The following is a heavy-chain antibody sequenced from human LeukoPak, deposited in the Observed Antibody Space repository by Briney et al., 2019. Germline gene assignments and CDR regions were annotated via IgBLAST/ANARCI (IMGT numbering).Heavy chain of an antibody. D-gene: IGHD1-14*01. J-gene: IGHJ4*02. CDR1: GASIRGSITSGTYY. CDR3: ARSTNRVDS. Sequence: PSQTLSLTCTVSGASIRGSITSGTYYWNWIRQPAGKGLEWIGRMYNSGTTINYNPSLKSLVTISVDTSKNQFSLNVTSVTAADTAVYYCARSTNRVDSWGQGTLVTVSS. CDR2: MYNSGTT. V-gene: IGHV4-61*02.